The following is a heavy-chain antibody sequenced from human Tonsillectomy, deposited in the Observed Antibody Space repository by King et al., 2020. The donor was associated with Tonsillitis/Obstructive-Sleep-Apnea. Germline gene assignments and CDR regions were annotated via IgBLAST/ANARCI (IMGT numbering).Heavy chain of an antibody. CDR3: ARLTMVRGVHNWFDP. CDR1: GYIFTTYW. J-gene: IGHJ5*02. D-gene: IGHD3-10*01. CDR2: IHTGDSDT. Sequence: QLVQSGAEVKKPGESLKISCKGSGYIFTTYWIGWVRQMPGKGLERMGIIHTGDSDTRYSPSFQGQVTISADKSISTAYLQWSSLKASDTAMYYCARLTMVRGVHNWFDPWGQGTLVTVSS. V-gene: IGHV5-51*01.